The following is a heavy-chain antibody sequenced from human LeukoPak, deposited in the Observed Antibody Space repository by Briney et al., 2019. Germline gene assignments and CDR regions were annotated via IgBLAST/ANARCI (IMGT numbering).Heavy chain of an antibody. V-gene: IGHV1-8*01. CDR1: GYTFTSYD. J-gene: IGHJ4*02. CDR2: MNPNSGNT. D-gene: IGHD2-2*01. Sequence: ASVKVSCKASGYTFTSYDINWVRQATGQGLEWMGWMNPNSGNTGYAQKFQGGVTMTRNTSISTAYMELSSLRSEDTAVYYCARVGSTSSESDYWGQGTLVTVSS. CDR3: ARVGSTSSESDY.